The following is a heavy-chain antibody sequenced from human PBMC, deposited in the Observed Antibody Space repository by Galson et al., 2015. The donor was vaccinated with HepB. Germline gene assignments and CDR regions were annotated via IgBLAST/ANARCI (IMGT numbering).Heavy chain of an antibody. D-gene: IGHD2-2*01. Sequence: SVKVSCKASGGTFSSYAISWVRQAPGQGLEWMGGIIPIFGTANYAQKFQGRVTITADESTSTAYMELSSLRSEDTAVYYCARTRYCSSTSCYYWFAPWGQGTLVTVSS. CDR1: GGTFSSYA. J-gene: IGHJ5*02. CDR3: ARTRYCSSTSCYYWFAP. CDR2: IIPIFGTA. V-gene: IGHV1-69*13.